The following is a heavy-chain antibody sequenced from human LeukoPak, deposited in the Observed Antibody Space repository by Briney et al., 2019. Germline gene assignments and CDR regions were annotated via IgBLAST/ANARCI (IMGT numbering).Heavy chain of an antibody. V-gene: IGHV4-39*01. CDR2: IYYSGSP. J-gene: IGHJ3*02. D-gene: IGHD2-2*01. CDR3: ARPLGYCSSTSCYGDAFDI. CDR1: GGSISSSSYY. Sequence: PSETLSLTCTVSGGSISSSSYYWGWIRQPPGKGLEWIGSIYYSGSPYYNPSLKSRVTISVDTSKNQFSLKLSSVTAADTAVYYCARPLGYCSSTSCYGDAFDIWGQGTMVTVSS.